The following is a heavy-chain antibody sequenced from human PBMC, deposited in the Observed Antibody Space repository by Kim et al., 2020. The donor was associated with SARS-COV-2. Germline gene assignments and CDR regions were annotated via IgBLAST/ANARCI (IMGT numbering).Heavy chain of an antibody. J-gene: IGHJ4*02. Sequence: SVKGRFTISRDNAKNSLYLQMNSLRAEDTAVYYCARTNEPDYYDSSGYPYWGQGTLVTVSS. V-gene: IGHV3-21*01. CDR3: ARTNEPDYYDSSGYPY. D-gene: IGHD3-22*01.